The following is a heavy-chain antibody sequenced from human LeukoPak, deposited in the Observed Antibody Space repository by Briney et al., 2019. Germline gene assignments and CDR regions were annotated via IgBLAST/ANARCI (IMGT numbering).Heavy chain of an antibody. CDR1: GGSISSGGYY. CDR3: ARPSYSSGWYGVYFDY. J-gene: IGHJ4*02. V-gene: IGHV4-31*03. Sequence: SETLSLTCTVSGGSISSGGYYWSWIRQHPGQGLEWIGYIYYSGSTYYNPSLKSRVTISVDTSKNQFSLKLSSVTAADTAVYYCARPSYSSGWYGVYFDYWGQGTLVTVSS. CDR2: IYYSGST. D-gene: IGHD6-19*01.